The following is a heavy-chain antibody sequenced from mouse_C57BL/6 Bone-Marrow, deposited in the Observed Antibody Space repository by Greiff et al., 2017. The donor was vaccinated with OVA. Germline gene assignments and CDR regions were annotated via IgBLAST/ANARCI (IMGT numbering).Heavy chain of an antibody. CDR3: GRDYYGSSYWYFDV. Sequence: QVQLQQPGAELVMPGASVKLSCKASGYTFTSYWMHWVKQRPGQGLEWIGEIDPSDSYTNYNQKFKGKSTLTVDKSSSTAYMQLSSLTSEDSAVYYCGRDYYGSSYWYFDVWGTGTTVNVSS. CDR1: GYTFTSYW. D-gene: IGHD1-1*01. CDR2: IDPSDSYT. J-gene: IGHJ1*03. V-gene: IGHV1-69*01.